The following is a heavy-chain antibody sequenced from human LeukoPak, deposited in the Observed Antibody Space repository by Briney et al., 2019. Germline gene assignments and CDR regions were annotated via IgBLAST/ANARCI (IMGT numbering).Heavy chain of an antibody. V-gene: IGHV4-4*02. D-gene: IGHD4-17*01. J-gene: IGHJ4*02. CDR3: ARGTATVTTIPLLV. CDR1: GGSISSSNW. CDR2: IYHSGST. Sequence: ASGTLSLTCAVSGGSISSSNWWSRVRQPPGEGLEWIGEIYHSGSTNYNPSPKSRVTISVDKSKNQFSLKLSSVTAADTAVYYCARGTATVTTIPLLVWGQGTLVTVSS.